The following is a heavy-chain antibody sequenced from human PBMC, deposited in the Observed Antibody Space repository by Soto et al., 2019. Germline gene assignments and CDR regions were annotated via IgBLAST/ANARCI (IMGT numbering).Heavy chain of an antibody. CDR3: AGGDYYHSSGYYFYYYTMDV. D-gene: IGHD3-22*01. Sequence: ASVKVSCNASGYTFITYGMSWVRQAPGQGLDWMGWISTYNGDTKYADRLQGRVTMTTDTTTGTAYMELRSLRSDDTAVYYCAGGDYYHSSGYYFYYYTMDVWGQGTTVTVSS. CDR1: GYTFITYG. J-gene: IGHJ6*02. CDR2: ISTYNGDT. V-gene: IGHV1-18*01.